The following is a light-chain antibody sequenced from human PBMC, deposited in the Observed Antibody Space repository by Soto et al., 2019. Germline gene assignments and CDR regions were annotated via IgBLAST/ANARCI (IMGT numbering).Light chain of an antibody. V-gene: IGKV3-11*01. CDR2: DVS. J-gene: IGKJ1*01. CDR1: QNISNY. Sequence: IVLTQSPATLSLSPGKRASLSCRASQNISNYLIWYQQKPGQAPRLLIYDVSNRATGIPARFSGSGSGTDFTHTISILEPEEFAVYYCQQRSNWPRTFGQGTKVQVK. CDR3: QQRSNWPRT.